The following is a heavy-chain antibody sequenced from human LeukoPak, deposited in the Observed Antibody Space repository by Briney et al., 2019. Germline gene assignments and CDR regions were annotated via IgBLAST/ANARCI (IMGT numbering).Heavy chain of an antibody. J-gene: IGHJ6*03. D-gene: IGHD3-22*01. CDR3: ARSIYDSSGYYYYYMDV. V-gene: IGHV4-59*01. CDR1: GGSISSYY. Sequence: PSETLSLTCTVSGGSISSYYWSWIRQPPGKGLEWIGYIYYSGSTNYNPSLKSRVTISVDTSKNQFSLKLSSVTAADTAVYYCARSIYDSSGYYYYYMDVWGKGTTVTISS. CDR2: IYYSGST.